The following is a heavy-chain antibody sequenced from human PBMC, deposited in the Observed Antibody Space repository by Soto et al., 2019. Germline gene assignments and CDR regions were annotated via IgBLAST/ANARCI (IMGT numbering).Heavy chain of an antibody. D-gene: IGHD3-22*01. Sequence: GGSLRLSCAASGFTFSSYGMHWVRQAPCKGLEWVALIWSDGSNKYYADSVKGRFTISRDNSEKTLYLQMNSLRAEDTAVYYCARDYYYDSSGYYAGFDYWGQGTLVTVSS. J-gene: IGHJ4*02. CDR2: IWSDGSNK. V-gene: IGHV3-33*01. CDR3: ARDYYYDSSGYYAGFDY. CDR1: GFTFSSYG.